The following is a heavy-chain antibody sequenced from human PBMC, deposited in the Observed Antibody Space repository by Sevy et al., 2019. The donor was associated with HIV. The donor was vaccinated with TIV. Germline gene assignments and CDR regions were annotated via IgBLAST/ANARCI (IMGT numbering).Heavy chain of an antibody. V-gene: IGHV3-21*01. CDR2: ISSSSSNI. Sequence: GGSLRLSCVGSGITLSYYSMNWVRQAPGKGLEWVSSISSSSSNIYYADSLKGRFTISRDNAKKSLYLQMNGLRAEDTAVYYCARDRDGSGSSGGYGMEVWGQGTTVTVS. CDR1: GITLSYYS. CDR3: ARDRDGSGSSGGYGMEV. J-gene: IGHJ6*02. D-gene: IGHD3-10*01.